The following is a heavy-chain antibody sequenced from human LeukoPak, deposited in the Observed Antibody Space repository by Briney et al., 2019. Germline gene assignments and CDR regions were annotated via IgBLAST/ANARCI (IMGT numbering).Heavy chain of an antibody. CDR1: GYTFTGYY. Sequence: ASVKVSCKASGYTFTGYYMHWVRQAPGQGLEWMGWINPNSGGTNYAQKFQGWVTMTRDTSISTAYMELSRLRSDDTAVYYCARSLAAAGTSPQSDWGQGTLVTVSS. V-gene: IGHV1-2*04. J-gene: IGHJ4*02. D-gene: IGHD6-13*01. CDR3: ARSLAAAGTSPQSD. CDR2: INPNSGGT.